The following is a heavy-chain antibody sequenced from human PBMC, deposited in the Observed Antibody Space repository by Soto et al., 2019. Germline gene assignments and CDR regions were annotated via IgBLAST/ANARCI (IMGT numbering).Heavy chain of an antibody. Sequence: QLVESGGGLVTPVGSLALSCAGSGFAFTNVWLHWVRQAPGKGVEWVGRIKSKPDGETTEYAAHVKGRFTISTDDSTNTLYLKMNSLQTEDSGPYSCNTYYDFGGGKTPLWGQGTLVTVSS. J-gene: IGHJ4*02. V-gene: IGHV3-15*07. D-gene: IGHD3-3*01. CDR1: GFAFTNVW. CDR2: IKSKPDGETT. CDR3: NTYYDFGGGKTPL.